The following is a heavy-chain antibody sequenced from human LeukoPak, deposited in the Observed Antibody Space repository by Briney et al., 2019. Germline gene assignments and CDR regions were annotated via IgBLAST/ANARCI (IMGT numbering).Heavy chain of an antibody. J-gene: IGHJ4*02. CDR3: ARDYDSSGYRLSYYFDY. CDR2: INPSGGST. Sequence: ASVKVSCKASGYTFTTYYIHWVRQAPGQGLEWMGIINPSGGSTSYAQKFQGRVTMTRDTSTSTVYMELSSLRSEDTAVYYCARDYDSSGYRLSYYFDYWGQGTLVTVSS. CDR1: GYTFTTYY. D-gene: IGHD3-22*01. V-gene: IGHV1-46*01.